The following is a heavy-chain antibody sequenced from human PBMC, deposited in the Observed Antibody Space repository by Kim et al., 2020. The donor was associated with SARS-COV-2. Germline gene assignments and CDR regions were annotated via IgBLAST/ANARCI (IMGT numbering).Heavy chain of an antibody. CDR1: GFTFDDYA. CDR3: AKDMAHSGSDAFDI. V-gene: IGHV3-9*01. CDR2: ISWNSGSI. D-gene: IGHD3-10*01. J-gene: IGHJ3*02. Sequence: GGSLRLSCAASGFTFDDYAMHWVRQAPGKGLEWVSGISWNSGSIGYADSVKGRFTISRDNAKNSLYLQMNSLRAEDTALYYCAKDMAHSGSDAFDIWGQGTMVTVSS.